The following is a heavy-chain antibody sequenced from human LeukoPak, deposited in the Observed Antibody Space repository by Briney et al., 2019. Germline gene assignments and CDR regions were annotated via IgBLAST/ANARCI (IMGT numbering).Heavy chain of an antibody. V-gene: IGHV4-34*01. CDR3: ARTRSKTITMVLDY. D-gene: IGHD3-10*01. J-gene: IGHJ4*02. CDR2: INHSGST. Sequence: SETLSLTCAVYGGPFSGYYWSWIRQPPGKGLEWIGEINHSGSTNYNPSLKSRVTISVDTSKNQFSLKLSSVTAADTAVYYCARTRSKTITMVLDYWGQGTLVTVSS. CDR1: GGPFSGYY.